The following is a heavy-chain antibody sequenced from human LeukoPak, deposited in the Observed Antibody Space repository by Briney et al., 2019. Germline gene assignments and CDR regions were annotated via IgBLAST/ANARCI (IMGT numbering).Heavy chain of an antibody. CDR1: GYTFTGYY. J-gene: IGHJ4*02. V-gene: IGHV1-2*02. CDR2: IIPKSGLV. D-gene: IGHD4-23*01. Sequence: ASVTVSCKASGYTFTGYYMHWVRQAPGQGLEWMGWIIPKSGLVERAQKFQARVTMTRDTSISTAYMELGGLTSDDTAVYFCARAYRGNTVGDHWGQGTPVTVSS. CDR3: ARAYRGNTVGDH.